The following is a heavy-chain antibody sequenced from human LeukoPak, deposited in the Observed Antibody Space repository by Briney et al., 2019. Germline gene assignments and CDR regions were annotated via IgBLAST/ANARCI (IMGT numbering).Heavy chain of an antibody. CDR3: AKYMSSGY. V-gene: IGHV3-23*01. CDR1: GFTFSNCA. D-gene: IGHD6-19*01. Sequence: GGSLRLSCAVSGFTFSNCAMSWVRQAPGKGLEWVSGVSGSGDSTYYADSVKGRFTISGDNSKNTLYLQMNSLRAEDTAVYYCAKYMSSGYWGQGTLVTVSS. J-gene: IGHJ4*02. CDR2: VSGSGDST.